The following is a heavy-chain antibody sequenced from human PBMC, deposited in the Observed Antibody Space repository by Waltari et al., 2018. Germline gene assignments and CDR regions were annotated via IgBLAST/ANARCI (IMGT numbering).Heavy chain of an antibody. J-gene: IGHJ3*02. Sequence: EVQLVESGGGLVQPGRSLRLSCAASGFTFDDYAMHWVRQAPGKGLEWVSGISWNRGSIGYADSVKGRFTISRDNAKNSLYLQMNSLRAEDMALYYCAKVNADDAFDIWGQGTMVTVSS. CDR2: ISWNRGSI. CDR3: AKVNADDAFDI. D-gene: IGHD2-2*01. V-gene: IGHV3-9*03. CDR1: GFTFDDYA.